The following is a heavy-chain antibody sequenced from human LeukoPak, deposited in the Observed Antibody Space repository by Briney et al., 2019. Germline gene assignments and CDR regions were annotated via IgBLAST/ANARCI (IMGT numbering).Heavy chain of an antibody. V-gene: IGHV3-30*18. CDR1: GFTFSSYG. Sequence: GGSLRLSCAASGFTFSSYGMHWVRQAPGKGLEWVAVISYDGSNKYYADSVKGRFTISRDNSKNTLYLQMNSLRAEDTAVYYCAKENRAAVADLYYFDYWGQGTLVTVSS. CDR3: AKENRAAVADLYYFDY. J-gene: IGHJ4*02. D-gene: IGHD6-19*01. CDR2: ISYDGSNK.